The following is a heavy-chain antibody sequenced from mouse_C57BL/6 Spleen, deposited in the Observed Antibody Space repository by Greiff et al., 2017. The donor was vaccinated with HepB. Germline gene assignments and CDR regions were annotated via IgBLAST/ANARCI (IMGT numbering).Heavy chain of an antibody. CDR3: TRGWGYDGFAY. D-gene: IGHD2-2*01. V-gene: IGHV1-22*01. CDR1: GYTFTDYN. J-gene: IGHJ3*01. CDR2: INPNNGDT. Sequence: DVKLQESGPELVKPGASVKMSCKASGYTFTDYNMHWVKQSHGKSLEWIGYINPNNGDTSYNQKFKGKATLTVNKSSSTAYMKLRSLTSEDSAVYDCTRGWGYDGFAYWGQGTLVTVSA.